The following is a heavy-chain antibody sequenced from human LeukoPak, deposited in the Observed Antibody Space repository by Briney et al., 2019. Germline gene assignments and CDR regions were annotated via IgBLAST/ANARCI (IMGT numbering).Heavy chain of an antibody. Sequence: PGGSLRLSCATSGFTLTSYAVHWVRQAPGKGLEWVGLTWYDGSSKYYADSVKGRLTISRDNSKNTLYLQMNSLRAEDTAVYYCARDAGYDILSGYFDYWGQGTLVTVSS. CDR3: ARDAGYDILSGYFDY. V-gene: IGHV3-33*01. CDR2: TWYDGSSK. J-gene: IGHJ4*02. CDR1: GFTLTSYA. D-gene: IGHD3-9*01.